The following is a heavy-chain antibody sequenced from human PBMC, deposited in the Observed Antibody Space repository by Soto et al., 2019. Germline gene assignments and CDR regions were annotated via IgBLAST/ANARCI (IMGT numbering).Heavy chain of an antibody. D-gene: IGHD3-3*01. V-gene: IGHV4-4*07. Sequence: LSETLSLTCTFSGGAISTYYWTWIRQPAGKGLEWIGRIYSSGSTKYNPSLQSRVTMSLDTSNNQFSLRLTSVTAADTAVYYCARGQRFSDWFDPWGQGTLVTVSS. CDR2: IYSSGST. CDR1: GGAISTYY. CDR3: ARGQRFSDWFDP. J-gene: IGHJ5*02.